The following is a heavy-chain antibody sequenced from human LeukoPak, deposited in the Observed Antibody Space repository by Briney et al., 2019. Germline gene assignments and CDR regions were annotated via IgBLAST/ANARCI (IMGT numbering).Heavy chain of an antibody. CDR3: AREDGDYVGNNWFDP. CDR2: ISYDGSNK. D-gene: IGHD4-17*01. Sequence: GGSLRLSCAASGFTFSIYSMNWVRQAPGKGLEWVAVISYDGSNKYYADSVKGRFTISRDNSKNTLYLQMNSLRAEDTAVYYCAREDGDYVGNNWFDPWGQGTLVTVSS. J-gene: IGHJ5*02. CDR1: GFTFSIYS. V-gene: IGHV3-30*03.